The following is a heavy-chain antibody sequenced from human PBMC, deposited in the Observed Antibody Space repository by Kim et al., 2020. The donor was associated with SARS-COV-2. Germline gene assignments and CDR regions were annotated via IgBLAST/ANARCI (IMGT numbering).Heavy chain of an antibody. J-gene: IGHJ5*02. V-gene: IGHV1-24*01. D-gene: IGHD2-15*01. Sequence: ASVKVSCKVSGYTLTELSMHWVRQAPGKGLEWMGGFDPEDGETIYAQKFQGRVTMTEDTSTDTAYMELSSLRSEDTAVYYCATGPPYCSGGSCSLWFDPWGQGTQVTVSS. CDR1: GYTLTELS. CDR3: ATGPPYCSGGSCSLWFDP. CDR2: FDPEDGET.